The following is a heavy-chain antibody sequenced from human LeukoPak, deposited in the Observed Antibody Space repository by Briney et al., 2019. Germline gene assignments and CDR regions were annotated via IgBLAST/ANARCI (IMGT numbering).Heavy chain of an antibody. CDR1: GFTFSDYY. V-gene: IGHV3-11*06. CDR2: ISSSSSYT. CDR3: ARDVDTAMVPNWFDP. J-gene: IGHJ5*02. D-gene: IGHD5-18*01. Sequence: GGSLRLSCEASGFTFSDYYMSWIRQAPGKGLEWVSYISSSSSYTNYADSVKGRFTISRDNAKNSLYLQMNSLRAEDTAVYYCARDVDTAMVPNWFDPWGQGTLVTVSS.